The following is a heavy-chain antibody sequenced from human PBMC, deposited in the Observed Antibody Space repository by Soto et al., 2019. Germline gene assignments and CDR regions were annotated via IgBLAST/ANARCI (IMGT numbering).Heavy chain of an antibody. D-gene: IGHD2-15*01. Sequence: QVQLVQSGAEVKKPGSSVKVSCKASGGTFSSYAISWVRQAPGQGLEWMGGIIPIFGTANYAQKFQGRVTITADESPSTAYMELSSLRSEDTAVYYCASGVVVVAARYYYGMDVWGQGTTVTVSS. CDR1: GGTFSSYA. CDR3: ASGVVVVAARYYYGMDV. CDR2: IIPIFGTA. J-gene: IGHJ6*02. V-gene: IGHV1-69*12.